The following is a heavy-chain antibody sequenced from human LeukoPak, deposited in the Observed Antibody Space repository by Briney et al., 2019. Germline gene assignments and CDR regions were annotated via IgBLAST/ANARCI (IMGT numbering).Heavy chain of an antibody. D-gene: IGHD1-26*01. CDR2: ISGSGGST. CDR1: GFTFSSYA. V-gene: IGHV3-23*01. J-gene: IGHJ4*02. Sequence: GGSLRLSCAASGFTFSSYAMSWVRQAPGKGLEWVSAISGSGGSTYYADSVKGRFTISRDNSKNTLYLRMNSLRAEDTAVCYCAKDAVLRGATFTLHYFDYWGQGTLVTVSS. CDR3: AKDAVLRGATFTLHYFDY.